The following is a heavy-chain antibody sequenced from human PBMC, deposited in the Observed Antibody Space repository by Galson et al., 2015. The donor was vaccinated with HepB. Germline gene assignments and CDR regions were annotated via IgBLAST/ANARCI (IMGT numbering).Heavy chain of an antibody. CDR3: ARASYCSRSRCRPYFYSYFGLDV. V-gene: IGHV6-1*01. Sequence: CAISGDSVSSDTAAWNWIRQSPARGLEWLGRTYFRSRWYTDYALSVRSRITINPDTSKNQFSLQLKSVTPEDTAVYFCARASYCSRSRCRPYFYSYFGLDVWGQGTTVTVSS. J-gene: IGHJ6*02. D-gene: IGHD2-2*01. CDR1: GDSVSSDTAA. CDR2: TYFRSRWYT.